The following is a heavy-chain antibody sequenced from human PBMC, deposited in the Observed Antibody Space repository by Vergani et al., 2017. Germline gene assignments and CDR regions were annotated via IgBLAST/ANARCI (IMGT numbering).Heavy chain of an antibody. CDR3: ARLYGRDRSGSKFFDY. J-gene: IGHJ4*02. CDR2: IHPADSDT. V-gene: IGHV5-51*01. CDR1: GYSFTKYW. Sequence: EVQLVQSGAEVKKPGESLKISCQISGYSFTKYWIGWVRQMPGKGLEWMGGIHPADSDTRYSPSFQGQVTISVDKFISTAYLQRSSLRASDSAMYYCARLYGRDRSGSKFFDYWGQGTLVTVSS. D-gene: IGHD1-26*01.